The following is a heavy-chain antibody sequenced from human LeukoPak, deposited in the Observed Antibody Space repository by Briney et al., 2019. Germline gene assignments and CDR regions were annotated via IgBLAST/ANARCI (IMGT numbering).Heavy chain of an antibody. CDR1: GGSISSGSYC. CDR3: ARETVLLWSGELWGFDY. V-gene: IGHV4-61*02. CDR2: IYTSGST. J-gene: IGHJ4*02. Sequence: SETLSLTCTVSGGSISSGSYCWSWIRQPAGKGLEWIGRIYTSGSTNYNPSLKSRVTISVDTSKNQFSLKLSSVTAADTAVYYCARETVLLWSGELWGFDYWGQGTLVTVSS. D-gene: IGHD3-10*01.